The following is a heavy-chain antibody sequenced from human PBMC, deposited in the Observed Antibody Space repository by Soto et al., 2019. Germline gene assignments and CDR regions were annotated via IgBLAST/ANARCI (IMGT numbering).Heavy chain of an antibody. J-gene: IGHJ4*02. D-gene: IGHD1-20*01. CDR3: ARGFNWLDY. Sequence: EVQLVESGGGLIQPGGSRRLSCAAAGFTVSSNYMTWVRQAPGKGLEWVSVIYSGGTTYSIDSVKGRFSISRDNSKNTLYLQMKSLRAEDTAVYYCARGFNWLDYWGQGTLVTVSS. CDR2: IYSGGTT. CDR1: GFTVSSNY. V-gene: IGHV3-53*01.